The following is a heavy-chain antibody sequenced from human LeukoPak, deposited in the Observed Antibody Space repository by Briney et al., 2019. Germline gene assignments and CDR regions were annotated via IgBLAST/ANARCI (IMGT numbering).Heavy chain of an antibody. CDR2: TYYRSKWFS. J-gene: IGHJ2*01. V-gene: IGHV6-1*01. CDR1: GDSVSRKNAA. Sequence: SQTLSLTCAVSGDSVSRKNAAWNWIRQSPSRGPEWLGRTYYRSKWFSDYAVSVKSRITINPDTSKNQFSLQLNSVTPEDTAVYYCARVADDSSWFFDLWGRGTLVTVSS. CDR3: ARVADDSSWFFDL. D-gene: IGHD3-16*01.